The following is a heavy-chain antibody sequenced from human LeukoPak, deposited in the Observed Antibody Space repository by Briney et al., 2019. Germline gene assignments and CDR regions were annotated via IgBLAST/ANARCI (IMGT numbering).Heavy chain of an antibody. V-gene: IGHV3-23*01. Sequence: GGSLRLSCAASGFTFSSYAMSWVRQAPGKGLEWVSAISASGGSTYYADSVKGRFTISRDDSKDTLYLQMNSLRAEDTAIYYCAKGPYGDPIHYFDYWGQGTLVTVSS. CDR1: GFTFSSYA. CDR2: ISASGGST. D-gene: IGHD4-17*01. J-gene: IGHJ4*02. CDR3: AKGPYGDPIHYFDY.